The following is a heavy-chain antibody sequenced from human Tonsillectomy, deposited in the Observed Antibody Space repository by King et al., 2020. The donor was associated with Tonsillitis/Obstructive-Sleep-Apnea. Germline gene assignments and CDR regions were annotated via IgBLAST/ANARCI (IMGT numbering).Heavy chain of an antibody. D-gene: IGHD3-3*01. J-gene: IGHJ4*02. CDR1: GFTFSGSA. V-gene: IGHV3-73*01. CDR2: IRSKANSYAT. CDR3: TRHVGGDFWSGYYTV. Sequence: VQLVESGGGLVRPGGSLKLSCAASGFTFSGSAMHWVRQASGKGLEWVGRIRSKANSYATSYVASVKGRFTISRDDLKNTAYLQMNSLKTEDTAVYYCTRHVGGDFWSGYYTVWGQGTLVTVSS.